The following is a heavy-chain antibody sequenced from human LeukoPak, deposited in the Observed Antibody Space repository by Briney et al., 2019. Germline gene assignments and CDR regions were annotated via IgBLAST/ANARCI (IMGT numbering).Heavy chain of an antibody. D-gene: IGHD6-19*01. Sequence: GGSLRLSCAASGFAFSAYSMNWVRQAPGKGLEWVSSISSASTYISSAASVKGRFTISRDNAKNSLYLQMNSLGAEAAAVYYGEGWRPSVAGIGGSMDVWGQGTTVAVAS. CDR2: ISSASTYI. CDR1: GFAFSAYS. V-gene: IGHV3-21*01. J-gene: IGHJ6*02. CDR3: EGWRPSVAGIGGSMDV.